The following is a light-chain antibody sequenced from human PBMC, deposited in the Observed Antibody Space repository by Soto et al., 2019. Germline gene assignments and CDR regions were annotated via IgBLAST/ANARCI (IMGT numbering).Light chain of an antibody. J-gene: IGKJ1*01. CDR1: QSVSSSY. Sequence: EIVLTQSPGTLSLSPGERATLSCRASQSVSSSYLAWYQQKPGQAPRLLIYGASIRAPGIPDRFSGSGSGADFTLTISRLEPEDFAVYYCHQYGGSPRTLGQGTKVEIK. CDR3: HQYGGSPRT. CDR2: GAS. V-gene: IGKV3-20*01.